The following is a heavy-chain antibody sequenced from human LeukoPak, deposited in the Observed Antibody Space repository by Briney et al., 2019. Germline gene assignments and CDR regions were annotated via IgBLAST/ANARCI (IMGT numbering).Heavy chain of an antibody. CDR3: AKDGVGSSWNFDY. CDR1: GFTFSSYG. CDR2: ISYDGSNK. D-gene: IGHD6-13*01. Sequence: GRSLRLSCAASGFTFSSYGMHWVRQAPGKGLEWVAVISYDGSNKYYVDSVKGRFTISRDNSKNTLYLQMSSLRAEDTAVYYCAKDGVGSSWNFDYWGQGTLVTVSS. J-gene: IGHJ4*02. V-gene: IGHV3-30*18.